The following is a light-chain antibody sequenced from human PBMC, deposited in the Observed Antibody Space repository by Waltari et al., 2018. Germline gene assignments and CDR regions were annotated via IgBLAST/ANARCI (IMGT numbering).Light chain of an antibody. CDR2: RNN. CDR1: SSNIGSTY. CDR3: AAWDDSLSGVV. Sequence: SVLTQPPSASGPPGPRLTISCSGSSSNIGSTYVYWYQQPPGTAPKLLIYRNNQRPSGVPDRFSGSKSGTSASLAISGLRSEDEADYYCAAWDDSLSGVVFGGGTKLTVL. V-gene: IGLV1-47*01. J-gene: IGLJ2*01.